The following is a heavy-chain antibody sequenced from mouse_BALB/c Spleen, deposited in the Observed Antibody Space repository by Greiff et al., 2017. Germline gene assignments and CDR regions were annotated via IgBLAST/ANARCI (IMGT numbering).Heavy chain of an antibody. CDR1: GFTFSDYY. V-gene: IGHV5-4*02. Sequence: EVKLMESGGGLVKPGGSLKLSCAASGFTFSDYYMYWVRQTPEKRLEWVATISDGGSYTYYPDSVKGRFTISRDNAKNNLYLQMSSLKSEDTAMYYCASGGEAMDYWGQGTSVTVSS. CDR3: ASGGEAMDY. J-gene: IGHJ4*01. CDR2: ISDGGSYT.